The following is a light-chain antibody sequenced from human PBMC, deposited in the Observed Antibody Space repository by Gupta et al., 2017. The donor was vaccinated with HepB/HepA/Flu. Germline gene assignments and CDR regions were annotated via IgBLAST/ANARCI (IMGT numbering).Light chain of an antibody. J-gene: IGKJ1*01. CDR3: QQANSFPRT. V-gene: IGKV1-12*01. CDR2: AAS. CDR1: QGIGSSW. Sequence: DNQVMQSPPDVSASVGDRVTVTCRASQGIGSSWLAWFQQKPGKAPKLLIYAASSLQSGVPSRFSGSGFGTDFTITISSLQADDFATYYYQQANSFPRTFGQGTKVEIK.